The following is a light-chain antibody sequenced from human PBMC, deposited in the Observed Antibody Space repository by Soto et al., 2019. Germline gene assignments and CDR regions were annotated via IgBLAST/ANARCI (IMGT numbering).Light chain of an antibody. V-gene: IGLV2-14*01. CDR3: LSYTSISARV. CDR2: EVS. J-gene: IGLJ1*01. Sequence: QSVLTQPASVSGSPGQSITISCTGTSSDIGAYKYVSWYQQHPGKAPKLLIFEVSHRPSGVSNRFSGSKSGNTASLTISGPQAEDEADYYCLSYTSISARVFGTGTKVTVL. CDR1: SSDIGAYKY.